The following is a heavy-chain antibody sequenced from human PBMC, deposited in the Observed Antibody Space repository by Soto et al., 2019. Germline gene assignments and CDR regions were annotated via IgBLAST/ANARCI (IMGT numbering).Heavy chain of an antibody. J-gene: IGHJ4*02. D-gene: IGHD3-22*01. Sequence: GGSLRLSCAASGFTFSSYSMNWVRQAPGKGLEWVSSISSSSSYIYYADSVKGRFTISRDNAKNSLYLQMNSLRAEDTAVYYCARDPPLLRSVFDYWGQGTLVTVSS. CDR2: ISSSSSYI. V-gene: IGHV3-21*01. CDR3: ARDPPLLRSVFDY. CDR1: GFTFSSYS.